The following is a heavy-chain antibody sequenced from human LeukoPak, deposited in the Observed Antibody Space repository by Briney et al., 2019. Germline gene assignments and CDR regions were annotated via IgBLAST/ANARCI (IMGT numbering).Heavy chain of an antibody. CDR1: GGSISSGSYY. CDR2: IYTSGST. CDR3: ARVPLVAYYDFLYYYYMDV. Sequence: KASETLSLTCTVSGGSISSGSYYWSWIRQPAGKGLEWIGRIYTSGSTNYNPSLKSRVTISVDTSKNQFSLKLSSVTSADTAVYYCARVPLVAYYDFLYYYYMDVWGNGTTVTVSS. D-gene: IGHD3-3*01. V-gene: IGHV4-61*02. J-gene: IGHJ6*03.